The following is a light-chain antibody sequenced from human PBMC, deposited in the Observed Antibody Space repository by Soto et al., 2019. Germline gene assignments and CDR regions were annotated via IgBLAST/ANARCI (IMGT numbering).Light chain of an antibody. J-gene: IGKJ5*01. CDR3: QQRSNWIT. CDR1: QSVRSN. Sequence: EIVLTQSPATLSVSPGERVTLSCRASQSVRSNLAWYQQKPGQAPRLLIYDASNRATGIPARFSGSGSGTDFTLTISSLEPEDFAVYYCQQRSNWITFGQGTRLENK. V-gene: IGKV3-11*01. CDR2: DAS.